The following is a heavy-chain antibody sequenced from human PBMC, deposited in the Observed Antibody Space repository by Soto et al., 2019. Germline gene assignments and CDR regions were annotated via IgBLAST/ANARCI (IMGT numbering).Heavy chain of an antibody. CDR1: GFTFSSYA. Sequence: TGGSLILSCAASGFTFSSYAMSWVRQAPGKGLEWVSAISGSGGSTYYADSVKGRFTISRDNSKNTLYLQMNSLRAEDTAVYYCAKDQWIRSGGSRAISSYFDYWGQGTLVTVSS. CDR2: ISGSGGST. D-gene: IGHD2-15*01. CDR3: AKDQWIRSGGSRAISSYFDY. J-gene: IGHJ4*02. V-gene: IGHV3-23*01.